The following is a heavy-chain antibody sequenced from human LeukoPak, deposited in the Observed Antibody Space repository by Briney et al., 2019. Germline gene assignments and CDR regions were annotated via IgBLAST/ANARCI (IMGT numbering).Heavy chain of an antibody. Sequence: PGGSLRLSCAASGFTFSSYWMSWVRQAPGKGLEWVANIKQDGSEKYYVDSVKGRFTISRDNAKNSLYLQMNSLRAEDTAVYYCARDPSRFLEWLCMDVWGKGTTVTVSS. CDR1: GFTFSSYW. V-gene: IGHV3-7*01. CDR3: ARDPSRFLEWLCMDV. D-gene: IGHD3-3*01. J-gene: IGHJ6*03. CDR2: IKQDGSEK.